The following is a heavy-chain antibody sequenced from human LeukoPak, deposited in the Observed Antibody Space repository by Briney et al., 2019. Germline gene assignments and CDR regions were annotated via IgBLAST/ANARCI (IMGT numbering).Heavy chain of an antibody. CDR3: ARVPSSGYYYYFDY. Sequence: PSETLSLTCAVYGGSFSGYYWSWIRQPPGKGLEWIGEINHSGSTNYNPSLKSRVTISVDTSKNQFSLKLSSVTAADTAVYYCARVPSSGYYYYFDYWGQGTLVTVSS. CDR2: INHSGST. V-gene: IGHV4-34*01. J-gene: IGHJ4*02. CDR1: GGSFSGYY. D-gene: IGHD3-22*01.